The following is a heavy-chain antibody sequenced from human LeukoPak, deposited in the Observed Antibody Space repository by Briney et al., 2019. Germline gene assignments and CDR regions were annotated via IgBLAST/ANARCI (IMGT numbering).Heavy chain of an antibody. Sequence: SETLSLTCTVSGGSISSGSYYWSWIRQPAGKGLEWIGRIYTSGSTNYNPSLKSRVTISVDTSKNQFSLKLSSVTAADTAVYYCARDLGGSYLRGTYFDYWGQGTLVTVSS. D-gene: IGHD1-26*01. V-gene: IGHV4-61*02. J-gene: IGHJ4*02. CDR3: ARDLGGSYLRGTYFDY. CDR1: GGSISSGSYY. CDR2: IYTSGST.